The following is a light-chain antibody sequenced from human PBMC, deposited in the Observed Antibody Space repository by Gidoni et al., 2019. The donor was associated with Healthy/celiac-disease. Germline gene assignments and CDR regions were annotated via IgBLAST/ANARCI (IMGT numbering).Light chain of an antibody. Sequence: QSALTQPASVSGSPGQSVTISCTGTSSAVGGYNYVSWYQHHPGKVPKLMIYDVSNRPSGVSNRFSGSKSGNTASLTIAGLQAEDEADYYCSSYTSSSTWMFGGGTKLTVL. CDR1: SSAVGGYNY. J-gene: IGLJ3*02. CDR3: SSYTSSSTWM. CDR2: DVS. V-gene: IGLV2-14*03.